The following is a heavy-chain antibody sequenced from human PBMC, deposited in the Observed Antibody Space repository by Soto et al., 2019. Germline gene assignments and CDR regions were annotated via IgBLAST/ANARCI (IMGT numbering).Heavy chain of an antibody. CDR1: GFTFDDYA. CDR2: ISWNSGSI. V-gene: IGHV3-9*01. CDR3: AKDSSPLDRSGYFDY. D-gene: IGHD3-22*01. Sequence: EVQLVESGGGLVQPGRSLRLSCAASGFTFDDYAMHWVRQAPGKGLEWVSGISWNSGSIGYADSVKGRFTISRDNAKNSLYLQMNSLRAEDTALYYCAKDSSPLDRSGYFDYWGQGTLVTVSS. J-gene: IGHJ4*02.